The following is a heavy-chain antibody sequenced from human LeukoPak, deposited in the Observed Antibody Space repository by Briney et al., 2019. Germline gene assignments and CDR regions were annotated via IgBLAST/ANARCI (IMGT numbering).Heavy chain of an antibody. D-gene: IGHD3-22*01. CDR2: ISGRGSTI. CDR3: ARDRMIDYMDV. Sequence: PGGSLRLSCAASGFTFSSYEMNWVRQAPGKGLEWASYISGRGSTIYYADSVKGRFTISRDNAKNSLYLQMNSLRAEDTAVYYCARDRMIDYMDVWGKGTTVTVSS. CDR1: GFTFSSYE. J-gene: IGHJ6*03. V-gene: IGHV3-48*03.